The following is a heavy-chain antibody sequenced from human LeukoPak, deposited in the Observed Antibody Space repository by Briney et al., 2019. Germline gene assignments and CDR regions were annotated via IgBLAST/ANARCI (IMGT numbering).Heavy chain of an antibody. J-gene: IGHJ4*02. CDR1: GGSISSYY. CDR2: IYYSGST. V-gene: IGHV4-59*01. D-gene: IGHD3-9*01. Sequence: SETLSLTCTVSGGSISSYYWSWIRQPPGKGLEWIGYIYYSGSTNYNPSLKSRVTISVDTSKNQFSLKLSSATAADTAVYYCARGTRDILTGGNFDYWGQGTLVTVSS. CDR3: ARGTRDILTGGNFDY.